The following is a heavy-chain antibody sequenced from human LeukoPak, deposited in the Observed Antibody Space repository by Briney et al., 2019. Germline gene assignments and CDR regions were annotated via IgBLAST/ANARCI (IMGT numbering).Heavy chain of an antibody. D-gene: IGHD4-23*01. CDR3: ARLPDYGGNSDAGY. Sequence: GASVKVSCKASGGTFSSYAISWVRQAPGQGLEWMGIINPSGGSTSYAQKFQGRVTITADESTSTAYMELSSLRSEDTAVYYCARLPDYGGNSDAGYWGQGTLVTVSA. CDR2: INPSGGST. CDR1: GGTFSSYA. V-gene: IGHV1-69*11. J-gene: IGHJ4*02.